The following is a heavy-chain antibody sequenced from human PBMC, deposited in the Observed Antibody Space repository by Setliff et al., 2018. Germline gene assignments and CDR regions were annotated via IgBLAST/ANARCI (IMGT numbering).Heavy chain of an antibody. CDR2: VYNGNDET. J-gene: IGHJ4*02. Sequence: GESLKISCVASGFTFSAYGMSWVRQAPGKGLEWVSSVYNGNDETKYADSVKGRFTISRDRSKNTVYLQMNRLRAGDTAVYYCAKRGHYSSSDGLSFDFWGQGTQVTVSS. V-gene: IGHV3-23*01. CDR1: GFTFSAYG. CDR3: AKRGHYSSSDGLSFDF. D-gene: IGHD6-6*01.